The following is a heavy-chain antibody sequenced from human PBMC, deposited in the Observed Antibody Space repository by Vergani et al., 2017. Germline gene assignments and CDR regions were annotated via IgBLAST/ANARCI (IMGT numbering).Heavy chain of an antibody. Sequence: QVQLQESGPGLVKPSETLSLTCTVSGYSISSGYYWGWIRQPPGKGLEWIGSIYHSGSTYYNPSLKSRVTILVDTSKNQFSLKLSSVAAADTAVYYCAREAYGMDVWGQGTTVTVSS. CDR1: GYSISSGYY. J-gene: IGHJ6*02. CDR2: IYHSGST. CDR3: AREAYGMDV. V-gene: IGHV4-38-2*02.